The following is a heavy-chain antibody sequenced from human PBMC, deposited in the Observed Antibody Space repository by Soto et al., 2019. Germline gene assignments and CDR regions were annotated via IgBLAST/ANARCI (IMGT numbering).Heavy chain of an antibody. V-gene: IGHV5-51*01. Sequence: GESLKISCKGSGYSFTSYWIGWVRQMPGKGLEWMGIIYPGDSDTRYSPSFQGQVTISADKSISTAYLQWSSLKASDTAMYYCARPAADCSSTSCYNYYYGIDVWGQGTTVTVSS. J-gene: IGHJ6*02. CDR1: GYSFTSYW. CDR3: ARPAADCSSTSCYNYYYGIDV. D-gene: IGHD2-2*02. CDR2: IYPGDSDT.